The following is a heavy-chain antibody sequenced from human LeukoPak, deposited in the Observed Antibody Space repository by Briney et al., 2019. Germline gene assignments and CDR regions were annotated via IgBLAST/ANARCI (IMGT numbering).Heavy chain of an antibody. Sequence: GGSLRLSCAASGFTFSSYAMSWVRQAPGKGLEWVSAISGSGGSTYYADSVKGRFTISRDNSKNTLYLQMNSLRAEDTAVYYCAKYCSSTRCYGGDYWGQGTLVTVSS. CDR2: ISGSGGST. V-gene: IGHV3-23*01. D-gene: IGHD2-2*01. CDR3: AKYCSSTRCYGGDY. CDR1: GFTFSSYA. J-gene: IGHJ4*02.